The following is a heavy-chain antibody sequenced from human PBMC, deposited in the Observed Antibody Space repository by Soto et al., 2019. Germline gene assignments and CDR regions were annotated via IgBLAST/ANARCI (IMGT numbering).Heavy chain of an antibody. CDR2: IWYDGSDK. D-gene: IGHD1-26*01. J-gene: IGHJ4*02. V-gene: IGHV3-33*01. Sequence: GGSLRLSCAASGFTFSNYGIHWVRQAPGKGLEWLAVIWYDGSDKYYADSVKGRFTISRDNSKNTLYLQMNSLRPEDTAVYYCAYGRPSYYFDYWGQGTLVTVSS. CDR3: AYGRPSYYFDY. CDR1: GFTFSNYG.